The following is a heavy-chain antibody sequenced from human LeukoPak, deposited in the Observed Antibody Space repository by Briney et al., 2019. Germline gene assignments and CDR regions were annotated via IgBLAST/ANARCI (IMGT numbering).Heavy chain of an antibody. CDR3: AREVGGSRAFDV. CDR1: GFTFSDYY. V-gene: IGHV3-11*05. CDR2: MRRGSDVK. Sequence: GGSLRLSCAGSGFTFSDYYMAWIRQAPGKGLQRISYMRRGSDVKTYADSVKGRFTISGDNDKNSLYLQMNSLTAEDTAIYYCAREVGGSRAFDVWGQGTMVTVSS. D-gene: IGHD6-13*01. J-gene: IGHJ3*01.